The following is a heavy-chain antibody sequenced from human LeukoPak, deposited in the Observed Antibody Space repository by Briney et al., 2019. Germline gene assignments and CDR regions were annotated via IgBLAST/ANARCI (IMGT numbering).Heavy chain of an antibody. CDR1: GFTFSRYA. J-gene: IGHJ4*02. CDR3: VKLGTLGGTYGPFDY. CDR2: ISSSGDSA. V-gene: IGHV3-64D*06. D-gene: IGHD1-26*01. Sequence: GGSLRLSCSASGFTFSRYAMHWVRQAPGKGLEYVSGISSSGDSAYYADSVKGRITISRDNSKNTLYLQMSSLRTEDTAVYYCVKLGTLGGTYGPFDYWGRGTLVTVSS.